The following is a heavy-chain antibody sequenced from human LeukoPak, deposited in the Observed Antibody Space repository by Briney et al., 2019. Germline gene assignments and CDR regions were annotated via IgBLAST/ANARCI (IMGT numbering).Heavy chain of an antibody. CDR2: ISGSGGNT. J-gene: IGHJ4*02. CDR3: AKHPLGGPFDFDY. Sequence: GGSLRLSCAAPGFTFSSYAMSWVRQAPGKGLEWVSAISGSGGNTYYADSVKGRFTISRDNSKNTLYLQMNSLRAEDTAVYYCAKHPLGGPFDFDYWGQGTLVTVSS. V-gene: IGHV3-23*01. CDR1: GFTFSSYA. D-gene: IGHD2-15*01.